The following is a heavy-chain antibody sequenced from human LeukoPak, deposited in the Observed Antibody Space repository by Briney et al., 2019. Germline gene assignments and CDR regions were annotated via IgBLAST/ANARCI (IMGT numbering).Heavy chain of an antibody. D-gene: IGHD1-20*01. Sequence: SETLSLTCTVSGGSISSHYWSWIRQPSGKGLEWIGYIYYSGSTNYNPSLKSRVTISVDTSKNQFSLKLSSVTAADTAVYYCARERGITGTTGWFDPWGQGTLVTVSS. V-gene: IGHV4-59*11. CDR3: ARERGITGTTGWFDP. CDR2: IYYSGST. CDR1: GGSISSHY. J-gene: IGHJ5*02.